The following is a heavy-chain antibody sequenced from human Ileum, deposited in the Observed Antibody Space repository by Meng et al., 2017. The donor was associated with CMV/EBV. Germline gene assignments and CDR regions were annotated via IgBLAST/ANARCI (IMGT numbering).Heavy chain of an antibody. Sequence: VSRVESGGSLIRPGGSPRLSCAASGFTASSKYMGWVRQASGKGLGGVSVIDSGGNTYHADSVKGRFTISRDNSKNTLYLQMNNLRAEDTAVYYCAGGWGAYWGQGTLVTVSS. CDR3: AGGWGAY. J-gene: IGHJ4*02. CDR1: GFTASSKY. CDR2: IDSGGNT. D-gene: IGHD3-16*01. V-gene: IGHV3-53*01.